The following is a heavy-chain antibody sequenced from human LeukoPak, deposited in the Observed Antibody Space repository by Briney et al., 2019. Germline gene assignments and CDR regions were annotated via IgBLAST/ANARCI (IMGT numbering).Heavy chain of an antibody. CDR3: VRDWGYDSSGYWQKYFDT. V-gene: IGHV3-48*04. Sequence: PGGSLRLSCAASGFTFSSYWMSWVRQAPGKGLEWVSYISSSGSTIYYADSVKGRFTISRDNAKNSLYLQMNSLRAEDTAVYYCVRDWGYDSSGYWQKYFDTWGQGTLVTVSS. D-gene: IGHD3-22*01. J-gene: IGHJ4*02. CDR1: GFTFSSYW. CDR2: ISSSGSTI.